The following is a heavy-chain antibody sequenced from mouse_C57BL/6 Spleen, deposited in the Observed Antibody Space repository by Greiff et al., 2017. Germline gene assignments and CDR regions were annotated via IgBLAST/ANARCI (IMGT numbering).Heavy chain of an antibody. Sequence: VQLQQPGAELVKPGASVKLSCTASGYTFTSYSMHWVKQSPGQGLEWIGMIRPNGGSTNYNEKFKSKATLTVDKSSSTAYMQLSSLTSEDSAVYYCARRSTVVAIDYWGQGTTLTVSS. CDR1: GYTFTSYS. V-gene: IGHV1-64*01. J-gene: IGHJ2*01. CDR3: ARRSTVVAIDY. D-gene: IGHD1-1*01. CDR2: IRPNGGST.